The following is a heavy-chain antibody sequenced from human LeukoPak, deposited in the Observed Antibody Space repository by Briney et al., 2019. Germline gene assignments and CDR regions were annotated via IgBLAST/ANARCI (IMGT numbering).Heavy chain of an antibody. D-gene: IGHD3-9*01. CDR2: ISGGGGST. Sequence: GGSLRLSCAASGFTFSNSAMNWVRQAPGKGPEWVSVISGGGGSTFYADSVKGRFTISRDNSKNTLYLQMNSLRAEDTAVYYCARGSDPYDILTGSFDYWGQGTLVTVSS. CDR3: ARGSDPYDILTGSFDY. CDR1: GFTFSNSA. J-gene: IGHJ4*02. V-gene: IGHV3-23*01.